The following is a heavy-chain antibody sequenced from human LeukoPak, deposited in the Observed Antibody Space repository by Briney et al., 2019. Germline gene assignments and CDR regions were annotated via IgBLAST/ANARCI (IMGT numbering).Heavy chain of an antibody. CDR3: AREGGSVCSGGSRYWFDP. CDR1: GYTFTGYY. CDR2: INPNSGGT. V-gene: IGHV1-2*02. Sequence: GASVKVSCKASGYTFTGYYMHWVRQAPGQGLEWMGWINPNSGGTNYAQKFQGRVTMTRDTSISTAYMELSRLRSDDTAVYYCAREGGSVCSGGSRYWFDPWGQGTLVTVSS. J-gene: IGHJ5*02. D-gene: IGHD2-15*01.